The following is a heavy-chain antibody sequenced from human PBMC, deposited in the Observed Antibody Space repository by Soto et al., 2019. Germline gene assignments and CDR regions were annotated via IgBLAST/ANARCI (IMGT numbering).Heavy chain of an antibody. V-gene: IGHV3-7*03. Sequence: GGSLRLSCAASGFTFSSYWMSWVRQAPGKXLEWVANMKQDGSEKYYVDSVKGRFTISRDNAKNSLYLQMNSLRAEDTAVYYWTRDVSGIAARPIHDYYLYGMDVWGQGTMVTVSS. D-gene: IGHD6-6*01. CDR3: TRDVSGIAARPIHDYYLYGMDV. CDR1: GFTFSSYW. J-gene: IGHJ6*02. CDR2: MKQDGSEK.